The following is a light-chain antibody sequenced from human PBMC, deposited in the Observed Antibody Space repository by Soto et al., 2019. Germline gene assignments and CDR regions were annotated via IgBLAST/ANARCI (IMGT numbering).Light chain of an antibody. V-gene: IGKV3-15*01. CDR2: GAS. J-gene: IGKJ1*01. CDR1: QSVSSN. CDR3: QQYNNWPPWA. Sequence: EIVMTQSPATLSVSPGERATLSCRASQSVSSNLAWYQQKPGRAPRLLIYGASTRVTGVPARFSGSGSGTEFNLTNSSLQSEDFAVYYCQQYNNWPPWAFGQGTKVEIK.